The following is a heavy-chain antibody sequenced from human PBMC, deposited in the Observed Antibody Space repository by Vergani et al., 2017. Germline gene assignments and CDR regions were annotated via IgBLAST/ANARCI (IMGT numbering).Heavy chain of an antibody. CDR3: ATPADSGWSPFAF. Sequence: EVRLLESGGGLVQPGGSLRLSCTASGLASNVMAWVRQAPGKRPEWVSSIGAIGGTTYYADSVKGRFSISRDSSKNKIFLQMNSLRADDTAVYYCATPADSGWSPFAFWGQGTLVTVSS. V-gene: IGHV3-23*01. CDR2: IGAIGGTT. CDR1: GLASNV. J-gene: IGHJ4*02. D-gene: IGHD6-19*01.